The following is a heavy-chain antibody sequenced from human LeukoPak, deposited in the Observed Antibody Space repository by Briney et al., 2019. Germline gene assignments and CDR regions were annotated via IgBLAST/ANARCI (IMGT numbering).Heavy chain of an antibody. Sequence: GGSLCLTCAASGFTLSTYSMNWVRQAPGKGLEWVSYIGSSIYYADSVKGRFTISRDHAKNSLYLQMNSLRAEDTAVYYCARDSSSSIDYWGPGALVTVSS. CDR2: IGSSI. V-gene: IGHV3-48*01. CDR1: GFTLSTYS. D-gene: IGHD6-13*01. J-gene: IGHJ4*02. CDR3: ARDSSSSIDY.